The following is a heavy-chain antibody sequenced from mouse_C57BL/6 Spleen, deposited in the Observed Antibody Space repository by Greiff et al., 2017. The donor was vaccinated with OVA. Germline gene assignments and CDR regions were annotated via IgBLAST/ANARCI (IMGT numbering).Heavy chain of an antibody. CDR1: GYTFTSYW. Sequence: QVQLQQPGAELVRPGSSVKLSCKASGYTFTSYWMHWVKQRPIQGLEWIGNIDPSDSETHYNQKFKDKATLTVDKSSSTAYMQLSSLTSEDSAVYDCARGDYGSSYDGYWGQGTTLTVSS. D-gene: IGHD1-1*01. J-gene: IGHJ2*01. CDR3: ARGDYGSSYDGY. CDR2: IDPSDSET. V-gene: IGHV1-52*01.